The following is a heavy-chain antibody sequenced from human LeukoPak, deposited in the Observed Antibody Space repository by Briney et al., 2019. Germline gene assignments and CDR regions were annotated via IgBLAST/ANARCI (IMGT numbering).Heavy chain of an antibody. CDR3: ARHFGPYYYYYGMDV. CDR1: GGSISSYY. J-gene: IGHJ6*02. Sequence: SETLSLTCTVSGGSISSYYWSWIRQPPGKGLEWIGYIYYSGSTNYNPSLKSRVTISVDTSKNQFSLKLSSVTAADTAVYYCARHFGPYYYYYGMDVWGQGTTVTVSS. V-gene: IGHV4-59*08. CDR2: IYYSGST. D-gene: IGHD3-10*01.